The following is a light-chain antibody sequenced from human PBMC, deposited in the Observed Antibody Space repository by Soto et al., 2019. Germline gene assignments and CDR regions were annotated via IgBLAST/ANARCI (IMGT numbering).Light chain of an antibody. CDR1: NSDVGGYKY. V-gene: IGLV2-14*03. Sequence: QSVLTQPASVSGSPGQSITISCTGTNSDVGGYKYVSWYQHQPGEAPKLMFYGVDNRPSGVSNRFSASKSGNTASLTISGLQAEDEAEYYCVSYTSTTTLVFGGGTKLTVL. CDR2: GVD. CDR3: VSYTSTTTLV. J-gene: IGLJ2*01.